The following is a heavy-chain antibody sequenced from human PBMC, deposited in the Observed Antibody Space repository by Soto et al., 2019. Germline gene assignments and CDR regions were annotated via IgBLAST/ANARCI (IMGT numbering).Heavy chain of an antibody. D-gene: IGHD6-13*01. CDR2: IYYSGST. Sequence: ETLSLTCTVSGGSINSNYWSWIRQSPGKGLECIGYIYYSGSTNYNPSLKSRVTISVDTSKNQLSLKLRSVTAADTAVYYCARDKEGAAAGTFHYWGQGTLVTVSS. J-gene: IGHJ4*02. CDR1: GGSINSNY. V-gene: IGHV4-59*01. CDR3: ARDKEGAAAGTFHY.